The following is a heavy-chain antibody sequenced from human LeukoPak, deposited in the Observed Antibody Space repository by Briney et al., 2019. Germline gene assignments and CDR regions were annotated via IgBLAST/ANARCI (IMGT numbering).Heavy chain of an antibody. D-gene: IGHD3-22*01. V-gene: IGHV1-18*01. J-gene: IGHJ4*02. CDR1: GYTFTSYG. Sequence: ASVKVSCKASGYTFTSYGISWVRQAPGQGLEWMGWISAYNGNTNYAQKLQGRVTMTTDTSTSTAYMELRSLRSDDTAVYYCARLYYYDSSGSYYFDQWGQGTLVTVSS. CDR2: ISAYNGNT. CDR3: ARLYYYDSSGSYYFDQ.